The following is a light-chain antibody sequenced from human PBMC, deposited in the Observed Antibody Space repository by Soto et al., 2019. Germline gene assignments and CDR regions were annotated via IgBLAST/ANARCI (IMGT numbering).Light chain of an antibody. Sequence: EIVLTQSPGTLSLSPGERATLSGRASQSVPLGWYQQKPGQAPRLLIFGASHRATGIPDRFSGSGSGTDFTLTISSLEPEDFAVYYCQQYGRSPRTFGQGTRVEIK. V-gene: IGKV3-20*01. CDR2: GAS. J-gene: IGKJ5*01. CDR3: QQYGRSPRT. CDR1: QSVP.